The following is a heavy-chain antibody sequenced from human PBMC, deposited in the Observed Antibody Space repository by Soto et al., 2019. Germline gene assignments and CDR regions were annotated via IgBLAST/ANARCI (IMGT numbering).Heavy chain of an antibody. J-gene: IGHJ6*02. CDR2: IYPGDSDT. D-gene: IGHD3-10*01. CDR1: GYSFTSYW. CDR3: ARRAFSIFRGVELGYYGMDV. V-gene: IGHV5-51*01. Sequence: GESLKISCKGSGYSFTSYWIGWVRQMPGKGLEWMGIIYPGDSDTRYSPSFQGQVTISADKSISTAYLQWSSLKASDTAMYYCARRAFSIFRGVELGYYGMDVWGQGTTVTVSS.